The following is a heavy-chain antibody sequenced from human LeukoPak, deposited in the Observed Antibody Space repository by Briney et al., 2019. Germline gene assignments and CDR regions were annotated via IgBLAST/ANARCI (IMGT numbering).Heavy chain of an antibody. V-gene: IGHV3-11*01. Sequence: PGGSLRLSCAASGFTFSDYYMSWIRQAPGKGLEWVSYISSSGSTIYYADSVKGRFTISRDNAKNSLYLQMNSLRAEDTAVYYCARVAHLYGLGTGTTNYFDYWGQGTLVTVSS. J-gene: IGHJ4*02. CDR2: ISSSGSTI. CDR3: ARVAHLYGLGTGTTNYFDY. CDR1: GFTFSDYY. D-gene: IGHD4-17*01.